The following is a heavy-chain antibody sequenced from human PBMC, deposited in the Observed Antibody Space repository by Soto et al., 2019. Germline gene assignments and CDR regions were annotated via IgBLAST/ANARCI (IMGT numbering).Heavy chain of an antibody. CDR3: ARIKDTAMGYYYGMDV. CDR1: GYSFTSYD. D-gene: IGHD5-18*01. J-gene: IGHJ6*02. CDR2: MNPNSGNT. V-gene: IGHV1-8*01. Sequence: ASVKVSFKASGYSFTSYDINWVRQATGQGLEWMGWMNPNSGNTAYAQKFQGRVTITRDTSASTAYMELSSLRSDDTAVYYCARIKDTAMGYYYGMDVWGQGTTVTVSS.